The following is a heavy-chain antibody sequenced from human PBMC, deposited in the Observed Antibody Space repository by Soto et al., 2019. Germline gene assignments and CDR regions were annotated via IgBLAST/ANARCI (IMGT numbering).Heavy chain of an antibody. J-gene: IGHJ4*02. V-gene: IGHV4-59*08. CDR2: IYYSGST. D-gene: IGHD3-10*01. CDR1: GGSISSYY. CDR3: ARRYGDSFDY. Sequence: QVQLQESGPGLVKPSETLSLTCTVSGGSISSYYWSWIRQPPGKGLEWIGYIYYSGSTNYNPSLKSRATISADPSKNPSSLKLSSVTAADTAVYYCARRYGDSFDYGGQGTLVTVSS.